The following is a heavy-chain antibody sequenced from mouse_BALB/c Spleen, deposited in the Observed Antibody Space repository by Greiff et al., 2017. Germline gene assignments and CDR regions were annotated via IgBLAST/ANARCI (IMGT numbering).Heavy chain of an antibody. D-gene: IGHD2-10*02. CDR3: ARSEYGNYVSYAMDY. CDR2: ILPGSGST. CDR1: GYTFSSYW. Sequence: VQLQQSGAELMKPGASVKISCKATGYTFSSYWIEWVKQRPGHGLEWIGEILPGSGSTNYNEKFKGKATFTADTSSNTAYMQLSSLTSEDSAVYYCARSEYGNYVSYAMDYWGQGTSVTVSS. V-gene: IGHV1-9*01. J-gene: IGHJ4*01.